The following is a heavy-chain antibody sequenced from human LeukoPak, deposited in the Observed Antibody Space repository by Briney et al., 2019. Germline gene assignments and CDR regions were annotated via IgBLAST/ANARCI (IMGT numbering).Heavy chain of an antibody. CDR1: GYSISSGYY. CDR3: ARVVGVAVNYYYYYMDV. CDR2: IYHSGST. D-gene: IGHD6-19*01. Sequence: PSETLSLTCTVSGYSISSGYYWGWIRQPPGKGLEWIGSIYHSGSTYYNPSLKSRVTISVDTSKNQFSLKLSSVTAADTAVYYCARVVGVAVNYYYYYMDVWGKGTTVTVSS. V-gene: IGHV4-38-2*02. J-gene: IGHJ6*03.